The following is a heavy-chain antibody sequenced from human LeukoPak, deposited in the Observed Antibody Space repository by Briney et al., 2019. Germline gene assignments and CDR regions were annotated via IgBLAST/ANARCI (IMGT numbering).Heavy chain of an antibody. J-gene: IGHJ4*02. Sequence: QPGGSLRLSCAASGFPFNAYWMTWVRQAPGKGLEWVANIRQDGDTKYYVDSVKGRFTISRDNAMNSLYLQMNSLRAEDTAIYYCARSLPCGTTWYGRSDFWGQGTLVTVSS. V-gene: IGHV3-7*03. D-gene: IGHD6-13*01. CDR3: ARSLPCGTTWYGRSDF. CDR1: GFPFNAYW. CDR2: IRQDGDTK.